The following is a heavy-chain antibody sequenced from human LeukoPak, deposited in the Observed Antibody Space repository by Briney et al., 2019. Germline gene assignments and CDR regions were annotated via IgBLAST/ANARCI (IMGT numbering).Heavy chain of an antibody. CDR3: ASGMISGYGDYGPRYYFDY. V-gene: IGHV1-69*05. Sequence: SVKVSCKASGGTFSSYAISWVRQAPGQGLEWMGRIIPIFGTASYAQKFQGRVTITTDESTSTAYMELSSLRSEDTAVYYCASGMISGYGDYGPRYYFDYWGQGTLVTVSS. CDR2: IIPIFGTA. CDR1: GGTFSSYA. J-gene: IGHJ4*02. D-gene: IGHD4-17*01.